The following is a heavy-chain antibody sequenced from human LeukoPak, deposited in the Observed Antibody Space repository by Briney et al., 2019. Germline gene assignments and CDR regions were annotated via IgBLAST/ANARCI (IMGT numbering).Heavy chain of an antibody. V-gene: IGHV4-59*01. Sequence: PSETLSLTCTVSGGSINNYYWTWIRQPAGKGLEWIGYIYNSGSTNYNPSLKSRVTISVDTSKNQFSLKLRSVTAADTAVYYCARDGVFGTFDRWGQGTLATVSS. CDR3: ARDGVFGTFDR. CDR2: IYNSGST. D-gene: IGHD3-10*01. J-gene: IGHJ5*02. CDR1: GGSINNYY.